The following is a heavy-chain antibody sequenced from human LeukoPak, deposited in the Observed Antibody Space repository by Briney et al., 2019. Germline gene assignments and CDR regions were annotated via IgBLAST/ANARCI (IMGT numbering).Heavy chain of an antibody. V-gene: IGHV5-51*01. D-gene: IGHD4-17*01. CDR2: IYPGDSDT. J-gene: IGHJ4*02. Sequence: GESLKISCKGSGYSFTSYWIGWVRQMPGKGLEWMGIIYPGDSDTRYSPSFQGQVTISADKSISTAYLQWSSLKASDTAVYYCARLRMTTVTTPRYFDYWGQGTLVTVSS. CDR1: GYSFTSYW. CDR3: ARLRMTTVTTPRYFDY.